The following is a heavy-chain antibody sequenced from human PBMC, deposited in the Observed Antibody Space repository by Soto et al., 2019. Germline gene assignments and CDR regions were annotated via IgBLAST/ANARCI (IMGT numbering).Heavy chain of an antibody. V-gene: IGHV1-46*01. J-gene: IGHJ4*02. CDR3: AKNPERYSYGPQVYYFDY. D-gene: IGHD5-18*01. Sequence: GASVKVSCKASGYTFTSYYMHWVRQAPGQGLEWMGIINPSGGSTSYAQKFQGRVTMTRDTSTSTVYMELSSLRAEDTAVYYCAKNPERYSYGPQVYYFDYWGQGTLVTVSS. CDR1: GYTFTSYY. CDR2: INPSGGST.